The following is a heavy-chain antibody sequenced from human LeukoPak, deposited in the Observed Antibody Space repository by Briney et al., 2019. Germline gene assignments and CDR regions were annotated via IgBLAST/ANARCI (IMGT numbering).Heavy chain of an antibody. CDR3: ARIPYSSSLTDAFDI. CDR1: GFSFRSYS. J-gene: IGHJ3*02. CDR2: ISSSSTYI. D-gene: IGHD6-6*01. V-gene: IGHV3-21*01. Sequence: MSGGSLRLSCAASGFSFRSYSMNWVRQAPGKGLEWVSFISSSSTYIYYADSMKGRFTISRDNAKNSLFLQMNSLRGEDTAVYYCARIPYSSSLTDAFDIWGQGTMVTVSS.